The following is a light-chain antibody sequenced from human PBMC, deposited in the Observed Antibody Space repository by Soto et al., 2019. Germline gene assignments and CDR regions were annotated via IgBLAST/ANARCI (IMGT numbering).Light chain of an antibody. CDR2: TVS. V-gene: IGLV2-14*01. CDR1: SNDVGDSNS. J-gene: IGLJ2*01. Sequence: QSALTQPASVSGSPGQSITISCTGTSNDVGDSNSVSWYQQRPGKAPKLMIYTVSNRPSGVSNRFSGSKSGNTASLTISGLQAEDEGDYYCRSYTNRNTLVFGGGTKLTVL. CDR3: RSYTNRNTLV.